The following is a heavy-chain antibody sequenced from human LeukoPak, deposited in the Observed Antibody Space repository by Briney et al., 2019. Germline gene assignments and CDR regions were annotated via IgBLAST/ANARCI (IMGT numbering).Heavy chain of an antibody. D-gene: IGHD4-17*01. CDR3: ARQSRDDYGDYGCFDY. J-gene: IGHJ4*02. V-gene: IGHV5-51*01. CDR2: IYPGDSDT. CDR1: GSSFTSYW. Sequence: GESLKISCQGSGSSFTSYWIGWVRPMPGKGLEWMGIIYPGDSDTRYSPSFQGQVTISADKSISTAYLQWSSLKASDTAMYYCARQSRDDYGDYGCFDYWGQGTLVTVSS.